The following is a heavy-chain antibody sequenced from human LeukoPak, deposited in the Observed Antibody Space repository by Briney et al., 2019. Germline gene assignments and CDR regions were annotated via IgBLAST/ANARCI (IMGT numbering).Heavy chain of an antibody. V-gene: IGHV1-2*02. CDR2: INPNSGGT. D-gene: IGHD6-13*01. CDR3: ARGAAAALLPYYYYFMDV. Sequence: ASVKVSCKASGYTFSGYYMHWVRQAPGQGLEWMGWINPNSGGTNSAQKFQGRVTMTRDTSISTAYMELSRLKSDDTALYYCARGAAAALLPYYYYFMDVWGKGTTVTISS. J-gene: IGHJ6*03. CDR1: GYTFSGYY.